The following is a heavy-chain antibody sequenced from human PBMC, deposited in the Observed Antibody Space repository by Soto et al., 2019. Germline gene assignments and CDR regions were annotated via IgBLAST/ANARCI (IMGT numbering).Heavy chain of an antibody. D-gene: IGHD3-3*01. V-gene: IGHV3-66*01. CDR1: GFTVSSNY. CDR2: IYSGGST. CDR3: ARSPRFLEWLLSMDV. J-gene: IGHJ6*03. Sequence: GGSLRLSCAASGFTVSSNYMSWVRQAPGKGLEWVSVIYSGGSTYYADSVKGRFTISRGNSKNTLYLQMNSLRAEDTAVYYCARSPRFLEWLLSMDVWGKGTTVTVSS.